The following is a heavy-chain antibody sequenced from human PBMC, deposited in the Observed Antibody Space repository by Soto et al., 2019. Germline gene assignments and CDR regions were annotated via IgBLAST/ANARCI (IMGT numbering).Heavy chain of an antibody. CDR2: IYHRGST. Sequence: SETLSLTCAVSGGSISSSNWWSWVRQPPGKGLEWIGKIYHRGSTTYNPPLKSQVTISVDKSKTQFSRKLSSGTAADTAVYYCARVPNGMDVWGQGTTVTVSS. CDR1: GGSISSSNW. J-gene: IGHJ6*02. V-gene: IGHV4-4*02. CDR3: ARVPNGMDV.